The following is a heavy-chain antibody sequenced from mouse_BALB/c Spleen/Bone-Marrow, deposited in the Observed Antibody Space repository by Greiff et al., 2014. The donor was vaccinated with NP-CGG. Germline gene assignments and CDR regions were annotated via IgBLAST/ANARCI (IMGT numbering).Heavy chain of an antibody. J-gene: IGHJ2*01. CDR1: GYTFTSYW. V-gene: IGHV1-7*01. D-gene: IGHD2-14*01. CDR3: ARTGGYDDFAY. Sequence: QVQLKQSGAELAKPGASVKMSCKASGYTFTSYWMHWVKQRPGQGLEWIGYINPSTGYTEYNQKFKDKATLTADESSSTAYMQLSSLTSEDAAVYYYARTGGYDDFAYWGQGTTLTVSS. CDR2: INPSTGYT.